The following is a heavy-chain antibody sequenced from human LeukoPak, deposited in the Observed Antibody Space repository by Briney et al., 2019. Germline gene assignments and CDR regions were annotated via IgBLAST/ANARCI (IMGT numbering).Heavy chain of an antibody. V-gene: IGHV3-74*01. CDR1: GNYW. CDR2: INSDGSWT. Sequence: AGGSLRLSCAASGNYWMHWVRQAPGKGLVWVSHINSDGSWTTYVDSVKGRFTISKDNAKNMVYLQMNNLRAEDTAVYYCVSFYETYWGQGTLVTVSS. CDR3: VSFYETY. J-gene: IGHJ4*02. D-gene: IGHD2-2*01.